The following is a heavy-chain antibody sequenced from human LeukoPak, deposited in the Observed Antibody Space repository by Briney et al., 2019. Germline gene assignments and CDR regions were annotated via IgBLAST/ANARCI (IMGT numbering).Heavy chain of an antibody. CDR1: GFTFSSYG. J-gene: IGHJ6*02. V-gene: IGHV3-33*01. CDR2: IWYDGSNK. Sequence: GGSLRLSCAASGFTFSSYGMHWVRQAPGKGLEWVAVIWYDGSNKYYADSVKGRFTISRDNSKNTLYLQMNSLGAEDTAVYYCARDDYCSGGSCYFGYYYYYGMDVWGQGTTVTVSS. CDR3: ARDDYCSGGSCYFGYYYYYGMDV. D-gene: IGHD2-15*01.